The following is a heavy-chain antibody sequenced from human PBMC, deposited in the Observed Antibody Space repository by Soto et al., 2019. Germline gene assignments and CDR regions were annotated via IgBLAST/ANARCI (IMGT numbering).Heavy chain of an antibody. Sequence: QVQLVQSRAEVKKPGASVKVSCKASGYTFTSYAVHWVRQAPGQRLEWMGWINVGNGNTKYSQKFRGRVTITRDTSASTAYMELSSLRSEDTAVYYCARDEAAGMDVWGQGTTVTVSS. CDR2: INVGNGNT. J-gene: IGHJ6*02. V-gene: IGHV1-3*01. D-gene: IGHD6-25*01. CDR1: GYTFTSYA. CDR3: ARDEAAGMDV.